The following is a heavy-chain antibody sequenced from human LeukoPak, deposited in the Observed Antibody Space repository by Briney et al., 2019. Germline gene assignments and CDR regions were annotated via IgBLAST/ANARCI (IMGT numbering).Heavy chain of an antibody. V-gene: IGHV1-18*04. CDR2: ISAYNGNT. J-gene: IGHJ6*02. CDR3: ARDLGYCCSTSRYLRIEYYYYYGMDV. D-gene: IGHD2-2*01. CDR1: GYTFTSYY. Sequence: ASVKVSCKAFGYTFTSYYMHGVRQAPGQGLEWMGWISAYNGNTNYAQKLQGRVTMTTDTSTSTAYMELRSLRSDDTAVYYCARDLGYCCSTSRYLRIEYYYYYGMDVWGQGTTVTVSS.